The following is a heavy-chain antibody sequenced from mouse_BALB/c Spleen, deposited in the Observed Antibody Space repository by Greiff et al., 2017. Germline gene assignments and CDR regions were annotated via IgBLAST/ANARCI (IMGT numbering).Heavy chain of an antibody. V-gene: IGHV1-12*01. Sequence: LQQSGAELVRSGASVKMSCKASGYTFTSYNMHWVKQKPGQGLEWIGYIYPGNGGTNYNQKFKGKATLTADTSSSTAYMQISSLTSEDSAVYFCARGPYYGNYEDAMDYWGQGTSVTVSS. CDR2: IYPGNGGT. D-gene: IGHD2-10*01. CDR1: GYTFTSYN. CDR3: ARGPYYGNYEDAMDY. J-gene: IGHJ4*01.